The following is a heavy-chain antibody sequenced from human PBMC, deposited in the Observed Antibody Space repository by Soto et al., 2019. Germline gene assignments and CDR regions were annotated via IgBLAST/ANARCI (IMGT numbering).Heavy chain of an antibody. D-gene: IGHD3-22*01. CDR1: GFTFSTYG. CDR3: AKVISSGSPGTTGRVDY. Sequence: QVQLVESGGGVVQPGTSLRLSCAASGFTFSTYGMHWVRQAPGKGLEWVAVISYDGSSKYYADSVKGRFTISRDNSKNTLYLQMNSLRAEDTAVYYCAKVISSGSPGTTGRVDYWGQGTLVTVSS. CDR2: ISYDGSSK. V-gene: IGHV3-30*18. J-gene: IGHJ4*02.